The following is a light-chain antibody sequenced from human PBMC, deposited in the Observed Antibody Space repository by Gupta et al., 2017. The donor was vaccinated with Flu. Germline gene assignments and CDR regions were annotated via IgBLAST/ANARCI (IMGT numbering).Light chain of an antibody. Sequence: QSALTQPASVSGPPGQSITISCTGTSSDVGGYNYVSWYQQHPGKAPKLMIYEVSNRHSGVSNRFSGSKSGNTASLTISGLQAEDEADYYCSSYRVFGGGTKLTVL. CDR2: EVS. J-gene: IGLJ3*02. CDR3: SSYRV. CDR1: SSDVGGYNY. V-gene: IGLV2-14*01.